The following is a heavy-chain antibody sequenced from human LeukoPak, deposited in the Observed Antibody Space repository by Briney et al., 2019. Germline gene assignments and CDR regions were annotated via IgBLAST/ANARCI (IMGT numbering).Heavy chain of an antibody. CDR1: GYSISSGYY. V-gene: IGHV4-38-2*02. CDR3: ARQGGGYCSSTRCYSALDI. CDR2: IYHSGNT. Sequence: SETLSLTCTVSGYSISSGYYWDWIRQPPGKGLEWIGNIYHSGNTYYNPSLKSRVTISVDTSKNQFSLKLNSVTAADTAVYYCARQGGGYCSSTRCYSALDIWGQGTMVTVSS. D-gene: IGHD2-2*02. J-gene: IGHJ3*02.